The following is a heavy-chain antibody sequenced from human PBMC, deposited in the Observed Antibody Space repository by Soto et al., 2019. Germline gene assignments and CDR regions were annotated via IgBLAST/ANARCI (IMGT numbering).Heavy chain of an antibody. J-gene: IGHJ5*02. CDR2: IYYSGST. CDR1: GGSISSGGYY. Sequence: QVQLQESGPGLVKPSQTLSLTCTVSGGSISSGGYYWSWIRQHPGKGLEWIGYIYYSGSTYFNPSLKSRLTISVDTSKNQFSLQRSSVTAADTAGYYWARAGHSSSSEGANWFDPWGQGTLVTVSS. CDR3: ARAGHSSSSEGANWFDP. D-gene: IGHD6-6*01. V-gene: IGHV4-31*03.